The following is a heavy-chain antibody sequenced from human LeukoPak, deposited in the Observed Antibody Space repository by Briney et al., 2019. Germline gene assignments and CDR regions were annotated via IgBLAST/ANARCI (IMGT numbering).Heavy chain of an antibody. J-gene: IGHJ4*02. CDR3: ATLGIVGASNFDY. D-gene: IGHD1-26*01. V-gene: IGHV1-69-2*01. Sequence: ASVKISCKVSGYTFTDYYMHWVQQAPGKGLEWMGLVDPEDGETIYAEKFQGRVTITADTPTDTAYMELSSLRSEDTAVYYCATLGIVGASNFDYWGQGTLVTVSS. CDR2: VDPEDGET. CDR1: GYTFTDYY.